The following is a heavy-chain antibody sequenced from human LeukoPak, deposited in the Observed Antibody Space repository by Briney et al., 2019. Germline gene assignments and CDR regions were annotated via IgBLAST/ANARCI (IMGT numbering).Heavy chain of an antibody. D-gene: IGHD5-24*01. CDR2: ISGSSTTI. CDR3: ARADNAYSDY. CDR1: GFTFSSYS. Sequence: GGSLRLSCAASGFTFSSYSMTWVRQAPGKGLEWVSYISGSSTTIKYPNSVKGRFTISRDNAKNSLYLQMNSLRDEDTAIYYCARADNAYSDYWGQGTLVTVSS. V-gene: IGHV3-48*02. J-gene: IGHJ4*02.